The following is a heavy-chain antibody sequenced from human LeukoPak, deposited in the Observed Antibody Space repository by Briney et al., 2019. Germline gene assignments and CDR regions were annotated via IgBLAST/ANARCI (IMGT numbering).Heavy chain of an antibody. V-gene: IGHV3-7*03. D-gene: IGHD4-17*01. CDR1: GLIFSNNW. CDR2: IRPDGSET. J-gene: IGHJ4*02. Sequence: GGSLRLSCAASGLIFSNNWMTWFRQAPGEGLEWVASIRPDGSETYYVDSVKGRFTISRDNAKNSLYLQMNSLRAEDTALYHCARSRSYGDYYFDYWGQGTLVTVSS. CDR3: ARSRSYGDYYFDY.